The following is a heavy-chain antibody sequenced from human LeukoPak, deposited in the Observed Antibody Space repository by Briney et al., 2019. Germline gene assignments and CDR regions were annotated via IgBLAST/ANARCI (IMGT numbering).Heavy chain of an antibody. CDR1: GYTFTGYY. V-gene: IGHV1-2*02. CDR2: INPNSGGT. D-gene: IGHD3-3*01. Sequence: GASVKVSCKASGYTFTGYYMHWVRQAPGQGLEWMGWINPNSGGTNYAQKFQGRVTMTRDTSISTAYMELSRLRSDDTAVYYCARGDDFWSGYIDYWGQGTLVTVSS. CDR3: ARGDDFWSGYIDY. J-gene: IGHJ4*02.